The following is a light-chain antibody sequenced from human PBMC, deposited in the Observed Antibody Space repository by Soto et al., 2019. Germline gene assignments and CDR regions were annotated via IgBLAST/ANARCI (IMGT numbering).Light chain of an antibody. V-gene: IGKV3-15*01. CDR2: GAS. CDR1: QSVSTY. J-gene: IGKJ2*01. CDR3: QQYHNWPPYT. Sequence: EIVMTQSPATLSVSPGERATLSCRASQSVSTYLAWYQQKPGQAPRLLMYGASTRATGIPASFSGSGSGTEFTLTISRLQSEDFAVYYCQQYHNWPPYTFGQGTKLEIK.